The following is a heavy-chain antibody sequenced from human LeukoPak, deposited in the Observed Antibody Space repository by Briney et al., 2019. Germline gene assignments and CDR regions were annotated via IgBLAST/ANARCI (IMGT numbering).Heavy chain of an antibody. J-gene: IGHJ4*02. CDR1: GGSFSTYY. V-gene: IGHV4-34*01. CDR3: ALGGWLQTFDY. Sequence: PSETLSLTCAVYGGSFSTYYWSWVRQPPGKGLEWIGEINHSGTTNYNPSLKSRVTISVDTSKNQFSLKLSSVTAADTAVYYCALGGWLQTFDYWGQGTLVTVSS. D-gene: IGHD5-24*01. CDR2: INHSGTT.